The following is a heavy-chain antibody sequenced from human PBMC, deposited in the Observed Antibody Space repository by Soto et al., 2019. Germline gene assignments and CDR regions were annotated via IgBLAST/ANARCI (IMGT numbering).Heavy chain of an antibody. CDR3: ARSYYYDSSGYFPYGMDV. CDR2: IYSGGST. D-gene: IGHD3-22*01. V-gene: IGHV3-53*01. Sequence: GGSLRLSCAASGFTVSSNYMSWVRQAPGKGLEWVSVIYSGGSTYYADSVRGRFTISRDNSKNTLYLQMNSLRAEDTAVYYCARSYYYDSSGYFPYGMDVWGQGTTVTVSS. CDR1: GFTVSSNY. J-gene: IGHJ6*02.